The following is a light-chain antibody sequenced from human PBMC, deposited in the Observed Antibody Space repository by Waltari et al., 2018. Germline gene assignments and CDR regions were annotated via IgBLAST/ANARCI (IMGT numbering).Light chain of an antibody. J-gene: IGKJ1*01. CDR1: QGISSW. CDR3: QQYNSAPWT. CDR2: KAS. V-gene: IGKV1-5*03. Sequence: DIQMTQSPSSLSASVGDSVTITCRASQGISSWLAWYQQQPGTAPKLLIYKASSLQSGVPSRFSGSGSGTDFTLIISSLQPEDFATYYCQQYNSAPWTFGQGTKVEIK.